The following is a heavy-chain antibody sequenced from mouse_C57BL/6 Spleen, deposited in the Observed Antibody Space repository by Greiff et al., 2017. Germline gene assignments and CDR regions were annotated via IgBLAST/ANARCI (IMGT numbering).Heavy chain of an antibody. D-gene: IGHD2-5*01. V-gene: IGHV1-72*01. J-gene: IGHJ1*03. CDR2: IDPNSGGT. CDR1: GYTFTSYW. CDR3: ARSIYISYVHWYFDV. Sequence: QVQLQQPGAELVKPGASVKLSCKASGYTFTSYWMHWVKQRPGRGLEWIGRIDPNSGGTKYNEKFKSKATLTVDKPSSTAYMQLSSLTSEAAAVYYGARSIYISYVHWYFDVWGTGTTVTVSS.